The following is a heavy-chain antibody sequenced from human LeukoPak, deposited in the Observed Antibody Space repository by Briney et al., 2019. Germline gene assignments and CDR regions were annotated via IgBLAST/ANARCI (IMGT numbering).Heavy chain of an antibody. CDR2: IYSGGST. CDR1: GFTFSSNY. J-gene: IGHJ5*02. CDR3: ARVGTYYDYVWGSYRPNWFDP. V-gene: IGHV3-66*01. D-gene: IGHD3-16*02. Sequence: GGSLRLSCAASGFTFSSNYMSWVRQAPGKGLEWVSVIYSGGSTYYADSVKGRFTISRDNSKNTLYLQMNSLRAEDTAVYCCARVGTYYDYVWGSYRPNWFDPWGQGTLVTVSS.